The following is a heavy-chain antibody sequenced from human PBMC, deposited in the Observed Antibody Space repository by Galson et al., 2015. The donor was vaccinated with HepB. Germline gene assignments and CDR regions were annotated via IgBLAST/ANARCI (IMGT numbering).Heavy chain of an antibody. CDR1: GFSLNNYW. CDR3: ARDPPDY. J-gene: IGHJ4*02. V-gene: IGHV3-7*01. Sequence: SLRLSCAGSGFSLNNYWMTWVRQAPGKGLEWVADIRQDGRERHYMDSVKGRFTISRDNAKNSLYLQMSSLRAEDTAVYYCARDPPDYWGQGTLVTVSS. CDR2: IRQDGRER.